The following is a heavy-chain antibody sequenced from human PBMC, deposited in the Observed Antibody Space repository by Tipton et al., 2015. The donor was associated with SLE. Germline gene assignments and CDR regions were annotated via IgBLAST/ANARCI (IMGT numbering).Heavy chain of an antibody. D-gene: IGHD3-3*01. V-gene: IGHV4-59*01. Sequence: TLSLTCTVSGGSIRNYYWSWMRQPPGKGLEWIGQMYYSGSTNYNPSLKSRVTISVDTSKNQFSLKLSSVTAADTAVYYCARDFWSGYGSFDSWGQGTLVTVSP. J-gene: IGHJ4*02. CDR2: MYYSGST. CDR1: GGSIRNYY. CDR3: ARDFWSGYGSFDS.